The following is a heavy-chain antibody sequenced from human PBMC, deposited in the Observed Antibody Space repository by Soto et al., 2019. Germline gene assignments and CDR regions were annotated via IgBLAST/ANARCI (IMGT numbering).Heavy chain of an antibody. D-gene: IGHD1-1*01. V-gene: IGHV3-23*01. CDR2: ISDIFGSA. Sequence: GGSLRLSCAVSGLTFGSCAMIWVRQAPGKGLEWVSVISDIFGSAYYADSVKGRFTISRYSSENTLYLQMDSLRACDTAVFYCAKVEGPLEPFKYWGRGTLVTVSS. J-gene: IGHJ4*02. CDR3: AKVEGPLEPFKY. CDR1: GLTFGSCA.